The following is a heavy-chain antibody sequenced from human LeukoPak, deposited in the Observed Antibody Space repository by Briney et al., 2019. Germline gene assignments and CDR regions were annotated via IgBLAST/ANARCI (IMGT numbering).Heavy chain of an antibody. CDR2: IYSDGST. Sequence: GGSLRLSCAASGFIVSGDFMSWVRQAPGKGLEWVSVIYSDGSTYYADSVEGRFTISRDNSKNTLDLQMTGLRAKDTAVYYCARGRMGTMMAFGYWGQGTLVIVSS. J-gene: IGHJ4*02. CDR3: ARGRMGTMMAFGY. D-gene: IGHD3-22*01. CDR1: GFIVSGDF. V-gene: IGHV3-53*01.